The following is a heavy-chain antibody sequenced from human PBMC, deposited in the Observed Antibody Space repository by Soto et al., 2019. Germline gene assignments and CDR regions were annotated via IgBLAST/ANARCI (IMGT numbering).Heavy chain of an antibody. V-gene: IGHV1-8*01. CDR3: ARISGRPSHYYGVDV. CDR2: MNPDNGNT. J-gene: IGHJ6*02. Sequence: QVQLVQSGAEVKKPGASVKVSCRASGYTFTSCDIHWVRHASVRGREWMGWMNPDNGNTGYAQKFQGRVTMTSDTSASTDYMELSSLTSEDTAMYYCARISGRPSHYYGVDVWGQGTTVTVS. CDR1: GYTFTSCD. D-gene: IGHD1-26*01.